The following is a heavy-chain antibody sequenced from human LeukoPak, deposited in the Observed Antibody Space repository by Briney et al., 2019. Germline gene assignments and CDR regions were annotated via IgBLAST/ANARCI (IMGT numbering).Heavy chain of an antibody. CDR2: IYYSGST. D-gene: IGHD2-2*01. CDR1: GGSISSSSYY. CDR3: ASASSRHSLPAAKWFFDY. J-gene: IGHJ4*02. Sequence: SETLSLTCTVSGGSISSSSYYWGWIRQPPGKGLEWIGSIYYSGSTYYNPSLKSRVTISVDTSKNQFSLKLSSVTAADTAVYYCASASSRHSLPAAKWFFDYWGQGTLVTASS. V-gene: IGHV4-39*01.